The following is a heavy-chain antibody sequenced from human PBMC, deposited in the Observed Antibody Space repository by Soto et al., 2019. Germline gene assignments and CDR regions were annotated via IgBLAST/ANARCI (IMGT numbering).Heavy chain of an antibody. J-gene: IGHJ2*01. V-gene: IGHV1-3*05. CDR3: ARTKAYLGATMLFDL. D-gene: IGHD5-12*01. CDR2: INAGNGNT. Sequence: QVQLVQSGAEEKKPGASVKVSCKASGYTFTSYAMHWVRQAPGQRLEWMGWINAGNGNTKYSQKFQGRVTITGDTSASTADMVLSSLRSEDTAVYYCARTKAYLGATMLFDLCGRGTLVTVSS. CDR1: GYTFTSYA.